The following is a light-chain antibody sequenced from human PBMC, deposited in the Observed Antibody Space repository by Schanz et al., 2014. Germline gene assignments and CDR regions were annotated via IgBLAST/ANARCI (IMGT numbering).Light chain of an antibody. CDR3: SSYRSRSTL. CDR1: SSDLGGYNY. CDR2: DVS. V-gene: IGLV2-14*01. J-gene: IGLJ3*02. Sequence: QSALTQPASVSGSPGQSITISCTGTSSDLGGYNYVSWYQQYPGKAPKLIIYDVSNRPSGVSNRCSGSKSGNTASLTSSGLQAEDEADYYCSSYRSRSTLFGGGAKVTVL.